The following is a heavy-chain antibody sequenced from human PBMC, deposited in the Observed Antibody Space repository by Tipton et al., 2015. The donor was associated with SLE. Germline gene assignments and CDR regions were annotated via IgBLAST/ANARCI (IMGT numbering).Heavy chain of an antibody. D-gene: IGHD6-19*01. V-gene: IGHV4-34*01. CDR3: ARRAVALNPFDY. Sequence: TLSLTCAVYGGSFSGYYWIWIRQPPGKGLEWIGEINHSGRTNYKPSLKSRVTISVDTSKNQFSLKLSSVTAADTAVYYCARRAVALNPFDYWGQGTLVTVSS. CDR1: GGSFSGYY. J-gene: IGHJ4*02. CDR2: INHSGRT.